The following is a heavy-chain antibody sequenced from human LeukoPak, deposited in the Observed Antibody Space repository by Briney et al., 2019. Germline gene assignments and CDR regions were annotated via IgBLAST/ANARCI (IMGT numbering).Heavy chain of an antibody. D-gene: IGHD3-10*01. CDR2: IYTSGST. V-gene: IGHV4-4*07. Sequence: NTSGTLSLTCTVSGGSISSYYWSWIRQPAGKGLEWIGRIYTSGSTNYNPSLKSRVTMSVDTSKNQFSLKLSSVTAADTAVYYCARGYGSGSYYLLWGQGTLVTVSS. J-gene: IGHJ4*02. CDR1: GGSISSYY. CDR3: ARGYGSGSYYLL.